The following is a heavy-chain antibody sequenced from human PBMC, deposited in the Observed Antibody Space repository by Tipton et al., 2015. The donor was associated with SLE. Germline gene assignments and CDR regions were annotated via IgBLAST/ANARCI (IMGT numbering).Heavy chain of an antibody. CDR3: AAGIVVVRGMDV. J-gene: IGHJ6*02. D-gene: IGHD3-22*01. V-gene: IGHV4-34*01. CDR2: ITHRGNT. CDR1: GGSFKGYY. Sequence: TLSLTCAVYGGSFKGYYWTWIRQPPGEGLQWIGEITHRGNTNYNPSFESRFTMSVDTSKNQVSLKLSSVTAADTAVYYCAAGIVVVRGMDVWGQGTTATVSS.